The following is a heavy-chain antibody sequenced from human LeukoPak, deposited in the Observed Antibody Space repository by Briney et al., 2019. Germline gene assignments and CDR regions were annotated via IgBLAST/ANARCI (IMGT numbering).Heavy chain of an antibody. J-gene: IGHJ4*02. CDR3: AKEMVVAAALDY. CDR1: GFTFDDYT. V-gene: IGHV3-43*01. CDR2: ISWGGGTT. D-gene: IGHD2-15*01. Sequence: GGSLRLSCAASGFTFDDYTMYWVRQAPGKGLEWVSLISWGGGTTYYADSVKGRFTISRDNSKNSLYLQMNSLRTEDTALYYCAKEMVVAAALDYWGQGTRVTVSS.